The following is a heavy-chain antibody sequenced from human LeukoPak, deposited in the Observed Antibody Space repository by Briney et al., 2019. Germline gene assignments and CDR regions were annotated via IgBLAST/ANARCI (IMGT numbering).Heavy chain of an antibody. D-gene: IGHD3-22*01. CDR3: AREYYDSRGVDP. Sequence: PSETLSLTCTVSGGSISSGTYYWSWIRQPPGKGLEWIGYIYHSGSTYYNPSLKSRVTISLDRSKNQFSLKLSSVTAADTAVYYCAREYYDSRGVDPWGQGTLVTVSS. CDR2: IYHSGST. V-gene: IGHV4-30-2*01. J-gene: IGHJ5*02. CDR1: GGSISSGTYY.